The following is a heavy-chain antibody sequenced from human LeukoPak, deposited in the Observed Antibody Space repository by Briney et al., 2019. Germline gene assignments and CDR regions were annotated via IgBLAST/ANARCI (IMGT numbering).Heavy chain of an antibody. V-gene: IGHV4-34*01. CDR3: ARDRELWYDY. Sequence: PSETLSLTCAVYGGSFSGYYWSWIRQPPGKGLEWIGEINHSGSTNYNPSLKSRVTISVDTSKNQFSLKLSSVTAADTAVYYCARDRELWYDYWGQGTLVTVSS. J-gene: IGHJ4*02. CDR1: GGSFSGYY. D-gene: IGHD5-18*01. CDR2: INHSGST.